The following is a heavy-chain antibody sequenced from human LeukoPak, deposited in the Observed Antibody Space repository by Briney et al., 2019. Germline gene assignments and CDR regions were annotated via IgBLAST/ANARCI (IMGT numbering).Heavy chain of an antibody. Sequence: GGSLRLSCAASGFTFSGYWMSWVRQTPEKGLEWVANIKQDGYEKYYVDSVKGRFTISRDNAKNTLYLQMNSLRPEDTAVYYCAFHNSSGNFGYWGQGTLVTVSS. V-gene: IGHV3-7*01. CDR3: AFHNSSGNFGY. D-gene: IGHD3-22*01. J-gene: IGHJ4*02. CDR2: IKQDGYEK. CDR1: GFTFSGYW.